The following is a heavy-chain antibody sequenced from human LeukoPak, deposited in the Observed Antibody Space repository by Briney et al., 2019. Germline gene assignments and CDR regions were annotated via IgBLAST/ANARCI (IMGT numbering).Heavy chain of an antibody. Sequence: GGSLRLSCAVSGFTFSNFAMSWVRQAPGKGLEWVSVIRGDGDYTNYADSVKGRFTMSRDNSKNTLYLQMNSLRAEDTAVYYCAKGSVTATPTTKDFDYWGQGTLVTVSS. CDR2: IRGDGDYT. CDR1: GFTFSNFA. CDR3: AKGSVTATPTTKDFDY. V-gene: IGHV3-23*01. D-gene: IGHD1-14*01. J-gene: IGHJ4*02.